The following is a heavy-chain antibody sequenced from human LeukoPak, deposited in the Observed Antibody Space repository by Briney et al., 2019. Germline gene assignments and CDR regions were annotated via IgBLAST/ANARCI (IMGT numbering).Heavy chain of an antibody. Sequence: GGSLRLSCEASGFTFGTHGMTWVRQAPGKGLEWVSGITGSSTWTYYADSVRGRFTISRDNSKNTLHLQMNNLTADDTAIYYCARELVSLGTGYFDLWGRGTLVTVSS. CDR1: GFTFGTHG. CDR3: ARELVSLGTGYFDL. CDR2: ITGSSTWT. J-gene: IGHJ2*01. D-gene: IGHD7-27*01. V-gene: IGHV3-23*01.